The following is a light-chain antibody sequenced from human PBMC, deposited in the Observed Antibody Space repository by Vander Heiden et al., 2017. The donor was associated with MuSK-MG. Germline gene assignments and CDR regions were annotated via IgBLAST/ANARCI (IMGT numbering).Light chain of an antibody. CDR1: QSITTS. J-gene: IGKJ1*01. Sequence: DIQMTQSPSSLSASVGDRVTITCRASQSITTSLNWYQLKPGKVPKLLIYAASSLQSGVPSRFRGSGSGTDFTLTIITLQPEDFATYYCQQSLSFPQTFGQGTKVEIQ. CDR2: AAS. CDR3: QQSLSFPQT. V-gene: IGKV1-39*01.